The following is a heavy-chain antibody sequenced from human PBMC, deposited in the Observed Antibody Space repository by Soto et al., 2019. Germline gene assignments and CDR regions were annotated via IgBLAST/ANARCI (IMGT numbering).Heavy chain of an antibody. CDR3: ARGEQDPFARFER. CDR1: GGTFSSYA. D-gene: IGHD2-21*01. Sequence: SVKVSCKASGGTFSSYAISWVRQAPGQGLEWMGGIIPIFGTANYAQKFQGRVTITADESTSTAYMELSSLRSEDTAVYYCARGEQDPFARFERWGKETMVSVSS. J-gene: IGHJ5*02. CDR2: IIPIFGTA. V-gene: IGHV1-69*13.